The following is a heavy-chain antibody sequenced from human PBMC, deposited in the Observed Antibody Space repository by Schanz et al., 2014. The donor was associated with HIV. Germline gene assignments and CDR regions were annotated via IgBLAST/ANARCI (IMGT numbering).Heavy chain of an antibody. J-gene: IGHJ6*02. CDR1: GFTFDDYA. D-gene: IGHD5-18*01. CDR3: AKDRGGGSGMVTNYYYGMDV. V-gene: IGHV3-9*01. Sequence: VQLVESGGGVVQPGRSLRLSCAASGFTFDDYAMHWVRQVPGKGLEWVSGISWNSGSIGYGDSVKGRFTISRDNAKNSLYLKMNNLRTEDTALYYCAKDRGGGSGMVTNYYYGMDVWGQGTTVTVSS. CDR2: ISWNSGSI.